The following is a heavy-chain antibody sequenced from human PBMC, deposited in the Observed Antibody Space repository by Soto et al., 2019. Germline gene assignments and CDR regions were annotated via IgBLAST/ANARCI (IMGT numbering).Heavy chain of an antibody. Sequence: EVQLVESGGHVVQPGGSLRLSCAASGFTFINSAMNWVRQAPGKGLEWVSVSSGRDGKTYYSDSVRGRFTISRDNSNSTLYLQMNSLRVEDTAVYYCAKGPASGYWGQGTLVTFSS. V-gene: IGHV3-23*04. J-gene: IGHJ4*02. CDR3: AKGPASGY. D-gene: IGHD3-10*01. CDR2: SSGRDGKT. CDR1: GFTFINSA.